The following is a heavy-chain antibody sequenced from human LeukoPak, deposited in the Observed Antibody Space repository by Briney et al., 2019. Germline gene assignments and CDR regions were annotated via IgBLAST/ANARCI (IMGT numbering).Heavy chain of an antibody. D-gene: IGHD2-2*01. Sequence: SETLSLTCTVSGGSISSYYWSWIRQPAGKGLEWIGRIYTSGSTNYNPSLKSRVTMSVDTSKNQFSPKLSSVTAADTAVYYCARAQTLGYCSSTSCYYWFDPWGQGTLVTVSS. J-gene: IGHJ5*02. V-gene: IGHV4-4*07. CDR3: ARAQTLGYCSSTSCYYWFDP. CDR2: IYTSGST. CDR1: GGSISSYY.